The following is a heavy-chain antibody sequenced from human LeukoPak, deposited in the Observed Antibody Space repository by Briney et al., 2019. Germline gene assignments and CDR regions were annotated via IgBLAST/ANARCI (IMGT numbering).Heavy chain of an antibody. J-gene: IGHJ4*02. V-gene: IGHV3-23*01. CDR2: ISGSGGCT. CDR3: AKCRRSSGCDY. D-gene: IGHD6-19*01. Sequence: PGGSLRLSCAASGFTFSSYAMSWVRQAPGKGLEWVSAISGSGGCTYYADSVKGRFTISRDNSKNTLYLQMNSLRAEDTVVYHCAKCRRSSGCDYWGQGTLVTVSS. CDR1: GFTFSSYA.